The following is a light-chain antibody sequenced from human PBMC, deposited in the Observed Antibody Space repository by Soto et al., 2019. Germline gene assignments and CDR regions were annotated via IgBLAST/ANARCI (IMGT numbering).Light chain of an antibody. V-gene: IGKV3-11*01. Sequence: EIVLTQSPATLSLSPGERATLSCRASQSVSSYLAWYQQKPGQAPRLLIYDASNRATGIPARFSGSGSGTDFTLTISSLEPEDFAVYYCQQRSNWPPFGQGTEVDIK. CDR3: QQRSNWPP. J-gene: IGKJ2*01. CDR1: QSVSSY. CDR2: DAS.